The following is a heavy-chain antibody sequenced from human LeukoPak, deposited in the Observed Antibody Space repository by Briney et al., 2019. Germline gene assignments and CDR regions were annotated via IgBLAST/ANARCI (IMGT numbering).Heavy chain of an antibody. J-gene: IGHJ6*02. V-gene: IGHV4-34*01. CDR3: ARGEPAAMLWGYYYYYYGMDV. CDR2: INHSGST. D-gene: IGHD2-2*01. CDR1: GGSFSGYY. Sequence: SATLSLTCAVHGGSFSGYYWSWIRQPPGKGLEWIGEINHSGSTNYNPSLKSRVTISVDTSKNQFSLKLSSVTAADTAVYYCARGEPAAMLWGYYYYYYGMDVWGQGTTVTVSS.